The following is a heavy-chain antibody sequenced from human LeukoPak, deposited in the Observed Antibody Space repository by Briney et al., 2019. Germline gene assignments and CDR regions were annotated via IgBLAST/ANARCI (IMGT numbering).Heavy chain of an antibody. CDR2: ISSSGSTI. CDR3: ARTSGSYGYYFDY. Sequence: PGGSLRLSCAASGFTFSSYEMNWVRQAPGKGLEWVSYISSSGSTICYADSVKGRFTISRDNAKNSLYLQMNSLRAEDTAVYYCARTSGSYGYYFDYWGQGTLVTVSS. V-gene: IGHV3-48*03. D-gene: IGHD1-26*01. J-gene: IGHJ4*02. CDR1: GFTFSSYE.